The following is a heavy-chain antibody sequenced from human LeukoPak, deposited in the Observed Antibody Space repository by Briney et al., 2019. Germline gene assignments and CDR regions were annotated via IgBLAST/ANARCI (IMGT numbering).Heavy chain of an antibody. CDR1: GFTFSSNY. Sequence: PGGSLRLSCEVSGFTFSSNYMSWVRQAPGKGLEWVSVIYSGGDTYYAGSVKGRFAISRDNSKNTLYLQMNGLRAEDTAVYYCAKVMLGGFDYWGQGTLVTVSS. V-gene: IGHV3-53*01. D-gene: IGHD1-26*01. J-gene: IGHJ4*02. CDR2: IYSGGDT. CDR3: AKVMLGGFDY.